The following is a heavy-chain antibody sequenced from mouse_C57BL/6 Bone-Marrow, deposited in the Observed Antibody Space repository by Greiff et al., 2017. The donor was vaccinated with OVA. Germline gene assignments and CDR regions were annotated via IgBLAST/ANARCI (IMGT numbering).Heavy chain of an antibody. V-gene: IGHV2-6*01. CDR1: GFSLTSYG. CDR3: ASLTTVVATDFDY. CDR2: IWGVGST. Sequence: VQRVESGPGLVAPSQSLSITCTVSGFSLTSYGVDWVRQSPGKGLEWLGVIWGVGSTNYNSALKSRLSISKDNSKSQVFLKMNSLQTDDTAMYYCASLTTVVATDFDYWGQGTTLTVSS. D-gene: IGHD1-1*01. J-gene: IGHJ2*01.